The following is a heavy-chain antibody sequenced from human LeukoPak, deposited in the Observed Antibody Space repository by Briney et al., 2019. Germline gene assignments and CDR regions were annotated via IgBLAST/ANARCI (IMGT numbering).Heavy chain of an antibody. CDR2: IYYSGST. J-gene: IGHJ4*02. V-gene: IGHV4-39*01. CDR3: ARQRSGIAAANGPFDY. D-gene: IGHD6-13*01. Sequence: SETLSLTCTVSGGSISSSSYYWGWIRQPPGKGLEWIGSIYYSGSTYYNPSLKSRVTISVDTSKNQFSLKLSSVTAADTAVYYCARQRSGIAAANGPFDYWGRGTLVTVSS. CDR1: GGSISSSSYY.